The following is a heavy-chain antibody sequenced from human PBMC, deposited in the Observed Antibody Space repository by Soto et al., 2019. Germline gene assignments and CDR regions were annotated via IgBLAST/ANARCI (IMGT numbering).Heavy chain of an antibody. CDR2: IIPIFGTA. D-gene: IGHD6-19*01. Sequence: QVQLVQSGAEVKKPGSSVKVSCKASGGTFDIFSISWVRQAPGQGLEWMGGIIPIFGTAEYSQKFQGRVTITADESASTSYMELSSLRFEDTAVYYCAKESRDDASGWYSSTDWFDPWGQGTLVTVSS. V-gene: IGHV1-69*01. CDR3: AKESRDDASGWYSSTDWFDP. J-gene: IGHJ5*02. CDR1: GGTFDIFS.